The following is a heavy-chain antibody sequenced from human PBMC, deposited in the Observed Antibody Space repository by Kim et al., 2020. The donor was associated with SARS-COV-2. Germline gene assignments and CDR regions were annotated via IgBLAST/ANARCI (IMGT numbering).Heavy chain of an antibody. Sequence: NYNPSLKSRVTISVDTSKNQFSLKLSSVTAADTAVYYCARGERGSGSYPYWGQGTLVTVSS. D-gene: IGHD1-26*01. J-gene: IGHJ4*02. CDR3: ARGERGSGSYPY. V-gene: IGHV4-59*09.